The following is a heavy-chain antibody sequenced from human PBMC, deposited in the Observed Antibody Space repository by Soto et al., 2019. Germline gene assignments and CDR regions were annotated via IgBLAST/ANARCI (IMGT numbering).Heavy chain of an antibody. Sequence: QVQLVQSGAEVKKPGASVKVSCKASGYTFTSYGISWVRQAPGQGLEWMGWISAYNGNPNDAQKLQGRVTMTTDTSTSTAYMELRSLRSDDTAVYYCARDLPGYCSGGSCSITPYYYGMDVWGQGTTVTVSS. V-gene: IGHV1-18*01. J-gene: IGHJ6*02. CDR2: ISAYNGNP. D-gene: IGHD2-15*01. CDR3: ARDLPGYCSGGSCSITPYYYGMDV. CDR1: GYTFTSYG.